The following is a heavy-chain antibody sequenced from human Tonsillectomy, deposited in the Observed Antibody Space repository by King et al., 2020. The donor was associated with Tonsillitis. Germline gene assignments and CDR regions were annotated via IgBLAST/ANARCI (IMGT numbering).Heavy chain of an antibody. Sequence: QLVQSGAEVKKPGESLRISCKGSGYSFTSYWISWVRQMPGKGLEWMGRIDPTDSYTNYSPSFQGHVTISADKSISTAYLHWSSLKASDTAMYYCARHASYYGSGTYFDYWGQGTLVTVSS. D-gene: IGHD3-10*01. CDR3: ARHASYYGSGTYFDY. CDR1: GYSFTSYW. CDR2: IDPTDSYT. V-gene: IGHV5-10-1*03. J-gene: IGHJ4*02.